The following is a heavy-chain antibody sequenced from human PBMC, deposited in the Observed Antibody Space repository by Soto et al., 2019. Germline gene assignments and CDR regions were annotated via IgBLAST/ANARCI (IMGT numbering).Heavy chain of an antibody. CDR2: IWYDGSNK. V-gene: IGHV3-33*01. CDR1: GFTFSGHA. CDR3: ARDGQGLAPYALDV. D-gene: IGHD6-19*01. J-gene: IGHJ6*02. Sequence: QVQLVESGGGVAQPGRFLRLSCTVSGFTFSGHAMHWVRQAPGKGLEWVTQIWYDGSNKYYAKSMKGRFTISRDNSKNTLYLQMNSLRVEDTAVYYCARDGQGLAPYALDVWGQGTSVTVSS.